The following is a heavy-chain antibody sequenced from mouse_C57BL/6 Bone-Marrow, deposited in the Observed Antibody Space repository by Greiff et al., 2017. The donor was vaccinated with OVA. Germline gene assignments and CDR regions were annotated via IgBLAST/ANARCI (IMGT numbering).Heavy chain of an antibody. J-gene: IGHJ1*03. V-gene: IGHV1-5*01. CDR1: GYTFTSYW. CDR3: TRHYYGSRNWDFDV. CDR2: IYPGNSDT. Sequence: EVQLQQSGTVLARPGASVKMSCKTSGYTFTSYWMHWVKQRPGQGLEWIGAIYPGNSDTSYNQKFKGKAKLTAVTSASPAYMELSSLTNEDSAVYYCTRHYYGSRNWDFDVWGTGTTVTVSS. D-gene: IGHD1-1*01.